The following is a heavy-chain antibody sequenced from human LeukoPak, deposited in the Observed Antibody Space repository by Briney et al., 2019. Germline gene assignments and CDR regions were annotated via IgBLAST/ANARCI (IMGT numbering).Heavy chain of an antibody. D-gene: IGHD5-18*01. Sequence: PSETLSLTCTVSGGSISSSSYYWGWIRQPPGKGLEWIGSIYYSGSTYYNPSLKSRVTISVDTSKNQFSLKLSSVTAADTAVYYCASGSPRGYSYGLVDYWGQGTLVTVSS. V-gene: IGHV4-39*07. CDR3: ASGSPRGYSYGLVDY. CDR2: IYYSGST. CDR1: GGSISSSSYY. J-gene: IGHJ4*02.